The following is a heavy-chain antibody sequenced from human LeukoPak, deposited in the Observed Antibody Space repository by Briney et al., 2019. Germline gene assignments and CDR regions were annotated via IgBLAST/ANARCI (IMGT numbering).Heavy chain of an antibody. Sequence: PGGSLRLSCAASGFTFSRYALSWVRQAPGKGLDWVSVISGSGGSTYYADSAKGRFTISRDNSKNTLYLQMNSLRAEDTAVYYCAKDPTYYDILTGLEPWGQGTLVTVSS. CDR2: ISGSGGST. V-gene: IGHV3-23*01. D-gene: IGHD3-9*01. CDR1: GFTFSRYA. J-gene: IGHJ5*02. CDR3: AKDPTYYDILTGLEP.